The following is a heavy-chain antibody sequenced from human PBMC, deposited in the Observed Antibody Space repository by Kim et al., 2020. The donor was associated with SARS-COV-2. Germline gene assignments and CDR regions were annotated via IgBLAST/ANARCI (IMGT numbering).Heavy chain of an antibody. CDR1: GFTFSSYG. J-gene: IGHJ4*02. CDR3: AKVLGSSWVGSGW. D-gene: IGHD6-13*01. Sequence: GGSLRLSCAASGFTFSSYGMHWVRQAPGKGLEWVAVISYDGSNKYYADSVKGRFTISRDNSKNTLYLQMNSLRAEDTAVYYCAKVLGSSWVGSGWWGQGT. V-gene: IGHV3-30*18. CDR2: ISYDGSNK.